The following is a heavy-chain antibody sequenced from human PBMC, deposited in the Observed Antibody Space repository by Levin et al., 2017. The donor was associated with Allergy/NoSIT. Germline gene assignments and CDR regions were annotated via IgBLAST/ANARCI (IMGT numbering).Heavy chain of an antibody. CDR2: IWYDGSNK. Sequence: GGSLRLSCAASGFTFSSYGMHWVRQAPGKGLEWVAVIWYDGSNKYYADSVKGRFTISRDNSKNTLYLQMNSLRAEDTAVYYCARTDYGDYVDSLDYWGQGTLVTVSS. J-gene: IGHJ4*02. D-gene: IGHD4-17*01. CDR1: GFTFSSYG. CDR3: ARTDYGDYVDSLDY. V-gene: IGHV3-33*01.